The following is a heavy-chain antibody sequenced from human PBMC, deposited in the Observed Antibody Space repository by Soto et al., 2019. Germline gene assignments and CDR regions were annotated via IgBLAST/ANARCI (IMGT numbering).Heavy chain of an antibody. V-gene: IGHV4-59*01. J-gene: IGHJ6*02. CDR2: SYTSGTT. CDR1: GGSISSYY. CDR3: ARGRRDYGTDV. Sequence: QVQLQESGPGLVKPSAPLSLTCTVSGGSISSYYWCWIRQPPGKGLEWIGYSYTSGTTHYNPSLKSRVTISIDTSKNQFSLKLSSVTDADTAVYYCARGRRDYGTDVWGQGTTVTVAS.